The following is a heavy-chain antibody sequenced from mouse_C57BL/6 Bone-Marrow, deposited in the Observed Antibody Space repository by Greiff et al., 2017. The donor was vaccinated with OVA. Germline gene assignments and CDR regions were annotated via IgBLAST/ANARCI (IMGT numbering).Heavy chain of an antibody. D-gene: IGHD1-1*01. CDR3: ARDYGSSLYYAMDY. CDR2: ISDGGSYT. V-gene: IGHV5-4*01. CDR1: GFTFSSYA. Sequence: EVQLVESGGGLVKPGGSLKLSCAASGFTFSSYAMSWVRQTPEKRLEWVATISDGGSYTYYPANVKGRFTISRDNAKNNLYLQMSHLKSEDTAMYYCARDYGSSLYYAMDYWGQGTSVTVSS. J-gene: IGHJ4*01.